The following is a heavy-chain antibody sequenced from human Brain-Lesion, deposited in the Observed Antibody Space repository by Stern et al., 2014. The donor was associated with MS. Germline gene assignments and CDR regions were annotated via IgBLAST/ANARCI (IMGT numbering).Heavy chain of an antibody. Sequence: QLQLQESGPGLVKPSQTLSLSCTVSGGSISSGGYYWSWIRQPAGKGLEWIGRIFNSGSTRYNPSLKSRVTISIATSKTQFSLRLNSMTAADTAVYYCARGRVVPGFQYYATDVWGQGTTVIVSS. V-gene: IGHV4-61*02. D-gene: IGHD2-2*01. CDR1: GGSISSGGYY. J-gene: IGHJ6*02. CDR2: IFNSGST. CDR3: ARGRVVPGFQYYATDV.